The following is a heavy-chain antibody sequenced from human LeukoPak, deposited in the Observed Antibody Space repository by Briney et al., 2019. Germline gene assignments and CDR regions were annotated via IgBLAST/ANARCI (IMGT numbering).Heavy chain of an antibody. CDR2: IKQDGSEK. CDR1: GSTFSSYW. Sequence: GGSLRLSCAVSGSTFSSYWMSWVRKAPGKGLEWVANIKQDGSEKKYVDSLKGRLTISRDNAKNSLYLQMNSLRAEDTAVYYCARDYYYYMDVWGKGTTVTVSS. J-gene: IGHJ6*03. CDR3: ARDYYYYMDV. V-gene: IGHV3-7*01.